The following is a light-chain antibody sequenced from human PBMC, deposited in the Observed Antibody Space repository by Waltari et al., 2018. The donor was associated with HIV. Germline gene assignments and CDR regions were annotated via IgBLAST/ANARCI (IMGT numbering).Light chain of an antibody. V-gene: IGLV1-40*01. CDR2: CNS. J-gene: IGLJ1*01. CDR1: SSNIGAGYD. CDR3: QSYDSSLSGYV. Sequence: QSVLTQSPSVSGAPGQRVTISCTGSSSNIGAGYDVHWYQQLPGTAPKLLIYCNSHRPSGVPDRFSGSKSGTSASLAITGLQAEDEADYYCQSYDSSLSGYVFGTGTKVTVL.